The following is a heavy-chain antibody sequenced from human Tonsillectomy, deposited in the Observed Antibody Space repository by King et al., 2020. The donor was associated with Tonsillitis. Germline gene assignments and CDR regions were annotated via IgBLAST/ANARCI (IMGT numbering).Heavy chain of an antibody. J-gene: IGHJ3*01. Sequence: VQLVESGGGLVQSEGSLRLSCAASGFTFSSYAMSWVRQAPGKGLEWVSGISGSRGSTYSADSVKGRFTISRDNSKNTLYLQMNSLRAEDTAVYFCAKDKVATMPRNAFDFWGQGTMVTVSS. CDR2: ISGSRGST. CDR1: GFTFSSYA. V-gene: IGHV3-23*04. CDR3: AKDKVATMPRNAFDF. D-gene: IGHD5-12*01.